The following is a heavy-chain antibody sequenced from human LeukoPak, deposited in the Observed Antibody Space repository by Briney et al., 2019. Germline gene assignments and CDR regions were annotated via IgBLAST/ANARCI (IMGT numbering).Heavy chain of an antibody. Sequence: GGSLRLSCAASGFTLSSYAMSWVRQAPGKGLEWDSATSSSDAGTYYAESVKGRFTISRDNAKNSLYLQMNSLRAEDTAVYYCARDRSGCSGGSCYSAYYYYYMDVWGKGTTVTVSS. CDR1: GFTLSSYA. D-gene: IGHD2-15*01. V-gene: IGHV3-23*01. CDR3: ARDRSGCSGGSCYSAYYYYYMDV. CDR2: TSSSDAGT. J-gene: IGHJ6*03.